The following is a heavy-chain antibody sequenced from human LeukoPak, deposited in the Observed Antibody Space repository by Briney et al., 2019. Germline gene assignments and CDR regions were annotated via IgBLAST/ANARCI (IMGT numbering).Heavy chain of an antibody. Sequence: GGSLRLSCAASGFTFSSYAMNWVRQAPGKGLEWVSAISGSGGSTYYADSVKSRFTISRDNSKNTLYLQMNSLRAEDTAVYYCAKVYSSSWYSPGWYFDLWGRGTLVTVSS. CDR1: GFTFSSYA. J-gene: IGHJ2*01. D-gene: IGHD6-13*01. CDR3: AKVYSSSWYSPGWYFDL. V-gene: IGHV3-23*01. CDR2: ISGSGGST.